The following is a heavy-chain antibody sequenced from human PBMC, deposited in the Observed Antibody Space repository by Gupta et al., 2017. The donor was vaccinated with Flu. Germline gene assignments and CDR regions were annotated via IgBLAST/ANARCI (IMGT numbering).Heavy chain of an antibody. D-gene: IGHD6-13*01. Sequence: EVQLVESGGGLVQPGRSLRLSCTASGFAFSDYAMSWFRQAPGKGLEWVGVSRSRRFGGTPDYAASVRDRFTISRDDSKSIAYLQMNSLKTEDTAVYFCSRDLAVISTIAGTNWFDPRGQGALVTVSS. CDR3: SRDLAVISTIAGTNWFDP. CDR2: SRSRRFGGTP. J-gene: IGHJ5*02. V-gene: IGHV3-49*03. CDR1: GFAFSDYA.